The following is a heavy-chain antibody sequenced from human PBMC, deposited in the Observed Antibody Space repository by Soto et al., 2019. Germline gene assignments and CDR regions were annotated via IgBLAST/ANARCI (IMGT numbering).Heavy chain of an antibody. J-gene: IGHJ6*02. CDR2: FYPGDSDS. V-gene: IGHV5-51*01. Sequence: GESLKISCQASGYRFTTYWIGWVRQMPGKGLEWMGIFYPGDSDSTYSPSFQGQVTISGDKSISAGYLQWSSLKASDTAIYYCARGGKGGRNFYGLDVWGQGTTVTVSS. D-gene: IGHD1-26*01. CDR1: GYRFTTYW. CDR3: ARGGKGGRNFYGLDV.